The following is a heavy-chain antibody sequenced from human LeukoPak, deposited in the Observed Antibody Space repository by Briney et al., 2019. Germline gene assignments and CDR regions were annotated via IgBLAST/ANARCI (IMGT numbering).Heavy chain of an antibody. CDR2: IYYSGST. CDR3: ARSEWFGELFDY. D-gene: IGHD3-10*01. Sequence: SETLSLTCTVSGGSISSSSYYWGWIRQPPGKGLEWIGSIYYSGSTYYNPSLKSRVTISVDTSKNQFSLKLSSVTAADTAVYYCARSEWFGELFDYWGQGTLVTVSS. V-gene: IGHV4-39*01. CDR1: GGSISSSSYY. J-gene: IGHJ4*02.